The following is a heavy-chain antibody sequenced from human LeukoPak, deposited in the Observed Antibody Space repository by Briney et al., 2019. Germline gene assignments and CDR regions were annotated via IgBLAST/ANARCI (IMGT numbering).Heavy chain of an antibody. J-gene: IGHJ6*02. V-gene: IGHV1-69*04. CDR1: GGTFSSYA. Sequence: SVKVSCKASGGTFSSYAISWVRQAPGQGLEWMGRIIPIFGIANYAQKFQGRVTITADKSTSAAYMELSSLRSEDTAVYYCAREQQLDYYYYYGMDVWGQGTTVTVSS. CDR2: IIPIFGIA. CDR3: AREQQLDYYYYYGMDV. D-gene: IGHD6-13*01.